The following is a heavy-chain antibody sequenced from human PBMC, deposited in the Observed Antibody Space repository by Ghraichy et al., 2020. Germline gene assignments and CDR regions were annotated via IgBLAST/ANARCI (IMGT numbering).Heavy chain of an antibody. J-gene: IGHJ4*02. Sequence: GGSLRLSCAASGFTFRCYGMHWVRQAPGKGLEWVALTSYDGSNKYYADSVKGRFTISRDNSNNTLYLQMDSLRAEDTAVYYCAKDYDAHCGGECSFFDYWGQGTLVTVSS. CDR2: TSYDGSNK. V-gene: IGHV3-30*18. D-gene: IGHD2-21*01. CDR1: GFTFRCYG. CDR3: AKDYDAHCGGECSFFDY.